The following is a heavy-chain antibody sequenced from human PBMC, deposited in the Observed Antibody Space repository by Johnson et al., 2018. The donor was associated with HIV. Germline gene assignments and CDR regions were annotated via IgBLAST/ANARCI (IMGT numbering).Heavy chain of an antibody. Sequence: VQLVESGGGVVQPGGSLRLSCAASGFTFSSYGMSWVRQAPGKGLEWVSGITGTGGSTYYADSVKGRFTISRDNSKNTVFLQMNSLRSDDTAVYFCARDQAYRSSWAFSFDIWGQGTMVIVSS. D-gene: IGHD6-13*01. V-gene: IGHV3-23*04. J-gene: IGHJ3*02. CDR3: ARDQAYRSSWAFSFDI. CDR2: ITGTGGST. CDR1: GFTFSSYG.